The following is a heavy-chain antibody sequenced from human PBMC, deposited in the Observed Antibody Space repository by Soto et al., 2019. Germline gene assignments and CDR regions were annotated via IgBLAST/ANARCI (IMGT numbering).Heavy chain of an antibody. V-gene: IGHV1-18*04. CDR2: ISGYNSFT. CDR1: GHTFTSLA. CDR3: ARKYCSTTSCTSQYGMDV. Sequence: ASVKVSCKTSGHTFTSLAFSWVRQAPGQGLEWMGWISGYNSFTKYAENLQGRVTMTTDTSTSTAYMELRSLRSDDTAVYYCARKYCSTTSCTSQYGMDVWGQGTTVTVSS. D-gene: IGHD2-2*01. J-gene: IGHJ6*02.